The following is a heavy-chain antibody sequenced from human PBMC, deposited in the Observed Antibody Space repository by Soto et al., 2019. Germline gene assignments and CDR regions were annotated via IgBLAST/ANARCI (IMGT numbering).Heavy chain of an antibody. CDR3: ATASSRRGRYYSGSYYYYYGMDV. V-gene: IGHV4-34*01. CDR2: INHSGST. D-gene: IGHD1-26*01. J-gene: IGHJ6*02. CDR1: GGSFSGYY. Sequence: PSETLSLTCAVYGGSFSGYYWSWIRQPPGKGLEWIGEINHSGSTNYNPSLKSRVTISVDTSKNQFSLKLSSVTAADTAVYYCATASSRRGRYYSGSYYYYYGMDVWGQGTTVTVSS.